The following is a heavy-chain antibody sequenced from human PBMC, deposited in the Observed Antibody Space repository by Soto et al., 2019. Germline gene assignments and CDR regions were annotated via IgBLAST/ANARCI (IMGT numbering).Heavy chain of an antibody. CDR1: GYTITAYY. CDR3: ARDDYGIYPY. CDR2: IDPRSGGT. Sequence: QVPLVQSGTEVKKPGASVKVSCKASGYTITAYYIHWVRQAPGQGLEWMGWIDPRSGGTVYAQNFQGRVTMTRDTSISTVYMDLSGLRSDDTALYYCARDDYGIYPYWGQGTLVTVSS. J-gene: IGHJ4*02. V-gene: IGHV1-2*02. D-gene: IGHD1-26*01.